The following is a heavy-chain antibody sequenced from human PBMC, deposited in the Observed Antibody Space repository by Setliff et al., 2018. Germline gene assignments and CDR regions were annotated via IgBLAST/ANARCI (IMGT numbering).Heavy chain of an antibody. Sequence: GASVKVSCKASGYTFTSYGISWVRQAPGQGLEWMGWISAYNGNANYAQKLQGRVTMTTDTSTSTAYMELRSLRSEDTAVYYCARDRGYYYDSSGSSLDYWGQGTLVTVSS. J-gene: IGHJ4*02. CDR3: ARDRGYYYDSSGSSLDY. D-gene: IGHD3-22*01. CDR2: ISAYNGNA. CDR1: GYTFTSYG. V-gene: IGHV1-18*01.